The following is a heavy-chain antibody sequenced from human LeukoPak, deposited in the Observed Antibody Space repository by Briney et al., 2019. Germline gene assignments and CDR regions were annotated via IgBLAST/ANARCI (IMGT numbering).Heavy chain of an antibody. CDR3: ARDYDSSGYGSFDY. Sequence: ASVKVSCKASGYTFTGYYMHWVRQAPGQGLEGMGWINPNSGGTNYAQKFQGRVTMTRDTSISTAYMELSRLRSDDTAVYYCARDYDSSGYGSFDYWGRGTLVTVSS. D-gene: IGHD3-22*01. J-gene: IGHJ4*02. CDR2: INPNSGGT. CDR1: GYTFTGYY. V-gene: IGHV1-2*02.